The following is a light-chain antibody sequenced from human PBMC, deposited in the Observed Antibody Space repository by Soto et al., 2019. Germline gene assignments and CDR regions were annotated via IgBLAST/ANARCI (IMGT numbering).Light chain of an antibody. CDR3: PQLFDSPIT. CDR2: AAS. CDR1: QTIGSW. Sequence: DIQMTQPPSTLSASVGDRVTVTCRASQTIGSWLEWYQQKLGRAPKXLIYAASPLESGVPSGFHPTVAGTECSRTITSLKHEDVPTAYCPQLFDSPITFGQGTRLEIK. J-gene: IGKJ5*01. V-gene: IGKV1-5*01.